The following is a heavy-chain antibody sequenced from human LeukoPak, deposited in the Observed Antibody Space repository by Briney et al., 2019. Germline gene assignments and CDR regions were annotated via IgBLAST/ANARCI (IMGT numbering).Heavy chain of an antibody. D-gene: IGHD2-2*02. Sequence: PGGSLRLSCAASGFTFSSYGMHWVRQAPDKGLEWVAVIPYDGSNKYYTDSVKGRFTISGDNSKNTLYLQMNSLRAEDTAVYYCAKNRVPTAITPDSWGQGTLVTVSS. J-gene: IGHJ5*01. CDR3: AKNRVPTAITPDS. V-gene: IGHV3-30*18. CDR2: IPYDGSNK. CDR1: GFTFSSYG.